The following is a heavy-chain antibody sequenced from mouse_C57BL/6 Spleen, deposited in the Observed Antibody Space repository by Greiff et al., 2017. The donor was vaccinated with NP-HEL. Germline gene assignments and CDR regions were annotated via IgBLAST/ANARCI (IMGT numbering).Heavy chain of an antibody. CDR2: IYPRSGNT. CDR3: ASYDYESWFAY. V-gene: IGHV1-81*01. J-gene: IGHJ3*01. Sequence: VQLVESGAELARPGASVKLSCKASGYTFTSYGISWVKQRTGQGLEWIGEIYPRSGNTYYNEKFKGKATLTADKSSSTAYMELRSLTSEDSAVYFCASYDYESWFAYWGQGTLVTVSA. D-gene: IGHD2-4*01. CDR1: GYTFTSYG.